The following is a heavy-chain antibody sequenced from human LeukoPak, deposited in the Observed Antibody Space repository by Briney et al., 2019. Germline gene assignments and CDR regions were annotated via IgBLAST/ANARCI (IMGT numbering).Heavy chain of an antibody. J-gene: IGHJ5*02. CDR3: ARDTDIVVVPAVKNNWFDP. D-gene: IGHD2-2*01. CDR2: IYHSGST. CDR1: GYSISSGYY. Sequence: SETLSLTCTVSGYSISSGYYWGWIRQPPGKGLEWIGSIYHSGSTYYNPSLKSRVTISVDTSKNQFSLKLSSVTAADTAVYYCARDTDIVVVPAVKNNWFDPWGQGTLVTVSS. V-gene: IGHV4-38-2*02.